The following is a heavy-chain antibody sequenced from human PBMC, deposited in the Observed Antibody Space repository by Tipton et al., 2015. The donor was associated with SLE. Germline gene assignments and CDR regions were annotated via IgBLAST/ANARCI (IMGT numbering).Heavy chain of an antibody. Sequence: GSLRLSCAASGFPFTFYALNWVRQAPGVGLQWVSTISGISGGGVDTYYADSVKGRFTVSRDNSKNMLYLQMNSLRAEDTAVYFCAKSSAWGPYYLDHWGQGTLVTVSS. J-gene: IGHJ4*02. V-gene: IGHV3-23*01. CDR2: ISGISGGGVDT. CDR3: AKSSAWGPYYLDH. D-gene: IGHD3-22*01. CDR1: GFPFTFYA.